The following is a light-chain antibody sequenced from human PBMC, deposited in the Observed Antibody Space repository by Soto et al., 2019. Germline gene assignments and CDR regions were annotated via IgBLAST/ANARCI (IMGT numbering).Light chain of an antibody. CDR2: GAS. CDR1: QSVSSN. J-gene: IGKJ2*01. CDR3: QQYNNWPPYT. V-gene: IGKV3-15*01. Sequence: EIVMTQSPATLSMSPGERATLSCRASQSVSSNLACYQQKPGQAPRLLIYGASTRATGIPARFSGSGSGTEFTLTISSLQCEDFAVYYCQQYNNWPPYTFGQGTKLEIK.